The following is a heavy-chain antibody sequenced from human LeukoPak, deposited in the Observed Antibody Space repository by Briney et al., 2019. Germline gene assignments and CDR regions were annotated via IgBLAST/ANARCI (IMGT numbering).Heavy chain of an antibody. CDR1: GFTFSNAW. V-gene: IGHV3-15*01. CDR3: TTGTTRVRGVIIRY. J-gene: IGHJ4*02. Sequence: KPGGSLRLSCAASGFTFSNAWMSWVRQAPGKGLEWVGRIKSKADGGTTDYAGPVKGRFTISREDSENTLYLQINSLKTEDTGVYYCTTGTTRVRGVIIRYWGRGTLVTVSS. CDR2: IKSKADGGTT. D-gene: IGHD3-10*01.